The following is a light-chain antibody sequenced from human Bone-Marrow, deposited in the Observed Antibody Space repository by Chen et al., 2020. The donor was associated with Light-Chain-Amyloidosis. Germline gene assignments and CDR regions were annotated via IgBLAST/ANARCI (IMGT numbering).Light chain of an antibody. CDR2: RDN. J-gene: IGLJ2*01. V-gene: IGLV3-25*03. Sequence: SYELTQPPSVSVSPGQTARITCSGDDLPTKYAYWYQQKPGQAPVLVIHRDNERPSGISERFSGSSSVTTATLTISGVQAEGEADYHCQSADSSGTYEVIFGGGTKLTVL. CDR3: QSADSSGTYEVI. CDR1: DLPTKY.